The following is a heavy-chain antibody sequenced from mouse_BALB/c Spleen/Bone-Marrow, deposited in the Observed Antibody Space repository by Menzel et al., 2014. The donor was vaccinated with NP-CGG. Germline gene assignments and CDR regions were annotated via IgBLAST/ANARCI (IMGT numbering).Heavy chain of an antibody. Sequence: EVHLVESGGGLVQPGGSLRLSCTTSGFTFIDHYMSWVRQPPGKALEWLGFIRNKAYGYTTEYSASVKGRFTISRDNSQSILYLQMNTQRAEDSATYYCARFPMDYWGQGTSVTVSS. CDR2: IRNKAYGYTT. V-gene: IGHV7-3*02. CDR1: GFTFIDHY. J-gene: IGHJ4*01. CDR3: ARFPMDY.